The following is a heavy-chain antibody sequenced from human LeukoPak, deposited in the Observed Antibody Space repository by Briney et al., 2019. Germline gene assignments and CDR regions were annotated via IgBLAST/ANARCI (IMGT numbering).Heavy chain of an antibody. V-gene: IGHV4-59*01. CDR3: ASTYYDSSGYYYFPFDY. Sequence: SSETLSLTCTVPGGPISGYYWSWIRQPPGKGLEGIGYIYYSGSTNYNPSLNSRLTISLDPSKNQFSLKLSSVTASDTALYCCASTYYDSSGYYYFPFDYWGQGTLVTVSS. CDR1: GGPISGYY. CDR2: IYYSGST. D-gene: IGHD3-22*01. J-gene: IGHJ4*02.